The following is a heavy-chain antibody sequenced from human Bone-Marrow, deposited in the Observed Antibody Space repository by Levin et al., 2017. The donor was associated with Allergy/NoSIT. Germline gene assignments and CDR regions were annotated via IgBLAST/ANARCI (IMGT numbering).Heavy chain of an antibody. CDR3: ATSTPGETSYYYGMDV. CDR1: GFSFSDQY. V-gene: IGHV3-72*01. CDR2: SRNRRKNYTT. Sequence: PGGSLRLSCAAFGFSFSDQYMDWVRQAPGKGLEWVGHSRNRRKNYTTEYAASVKGRFTISRDLSKNLVYLQMNSLKVEDTAVYYCATSTPGETSYYYGMDVWGQGTTVTVSS. D-gene: IGHD2-15*01. J-gene: IGHJ6*02.